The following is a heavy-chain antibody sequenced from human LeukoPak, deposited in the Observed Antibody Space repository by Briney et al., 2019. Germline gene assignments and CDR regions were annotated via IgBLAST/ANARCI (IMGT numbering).Heavy chain of an antibody. CDR2: IIPIFGIA. CDR3: ARDNYAGANWFDP. J-gene: IGHJ5*02. CDR1: GGTFSSYA. D-gene: IGHD1-7*01. Sequence: RASVKVSCKASGGTFSSYAISWVRQAPGQGLEWMGGIIPIFGIANYAQKFQGRVTITTDESTSTAYMELSSLRSEDTAVYYCARDNYAGANWFDPWGQGTLVTVSS. V-gene: IGHV1-69*05.